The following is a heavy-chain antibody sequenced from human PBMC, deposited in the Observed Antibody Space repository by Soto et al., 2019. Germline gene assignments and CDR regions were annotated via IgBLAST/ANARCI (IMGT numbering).Heavy chain of an antibody. Sequence: GGSLRLSCAASGFTFSSYWMTWVRQAPGKGLEWVANIKKDGSEKNYVDSVKGRFTISRDNTKDSLYRQVNSLRAEDTAMYYCARQYNGLLLWGQGTLVTVSS. CDR2: IKKDGSEK. V-gene: IGHV3-7*01. D-gene: IGHD1-1*01. J-gene: IGHJ4*02. CDR1: GFTFSSYW. CDR3: ARQYNGLLL.